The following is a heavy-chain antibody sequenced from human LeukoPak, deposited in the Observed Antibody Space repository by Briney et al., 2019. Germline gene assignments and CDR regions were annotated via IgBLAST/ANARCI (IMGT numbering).Heavy chain of an antibody. J-gene: IGHJ4*02. V-gene: IGHV3-23*01. CDR3: VKGITAMVPFFDY. D-gene: IGHD5-18*01. CDR2: ISGSGGST. Sequence: GGSLRLSCAASGFTFSSYAMSWVRQAPGKGLEWVSAISGSGGSTYYADSVKGRFTISRDNSKNTLYLQMSSLRAEDTAVYYCVKGITAMVPFFDYWGQGTLVTVSS. CDR1: GFTFSSYA.